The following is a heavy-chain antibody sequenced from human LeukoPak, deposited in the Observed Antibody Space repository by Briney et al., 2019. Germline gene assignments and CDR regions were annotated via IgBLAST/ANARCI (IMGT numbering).Heavy chain of an antibody. D-gene: IGHD6-13*01. CDR1: GFTFSSYA. CDR2: ISTSSSYI. V-gene: IGHV3-21*01. CDR3: ARAAIAAARIYYYMNV. J-gene: IGHJ6*03. Sequence: GGSLRLSCAASGFTFSSYAMSWVRQAPGKGLEWVSFISTSSSYIHNADSVKGRFTISRDNAENSLYLQMDSLRAEDTAVYYCARAAIAAARIYYYMNVWGKGTTVTVSS.